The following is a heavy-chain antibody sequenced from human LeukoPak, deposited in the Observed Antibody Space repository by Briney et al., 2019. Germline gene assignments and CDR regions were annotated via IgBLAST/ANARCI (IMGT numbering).Heavy chain of an antibody. CDR3: ARDLTFIAAAG. D-gene: IGHD6-13*01. Sequence: GGSLRLSCAASGFTVSSNYMSWVRQAPGKGLEWVSVIYSGGSTYYADSVKGRFTISRDNSKNTPYLQMNSLRAEDTAVYYCARDLTFIAAAGGGQGTLVTVSS. CDR1: GFTVSSNY. CDR2: IYSGGST. V-gene: IGHV3-53*01. J-gene: IGHJ4*02.